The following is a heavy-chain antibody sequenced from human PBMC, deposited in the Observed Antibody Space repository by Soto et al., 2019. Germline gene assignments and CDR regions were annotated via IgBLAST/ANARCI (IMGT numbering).Heavy chain of an antibody. CDR2: IYYSGST. Sequence: KPSETLSLTCTVSGGSISSYYWSWIRQPPGKGLEWIGYIYYSGSTNYNPSLKSRVTISVDTSKNQFSLKLSSVTAADTAVYYCAREVAFDAYDISGQGTIDTVSS. CDR3: AREVAFDAYDI. V-gene: IGHV4-59*01. D-gene: IGHD5-12*01. J-gene: IGHJ3*02. CDR1: GGSISSYY.